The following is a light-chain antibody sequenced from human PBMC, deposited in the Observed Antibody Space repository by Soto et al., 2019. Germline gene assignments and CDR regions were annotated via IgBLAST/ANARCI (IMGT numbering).Light chain of an antibody. J-gene: IGLJ1*01. CDR1: SSNVGGVNY. Sequence: QSVLTQPASVSGSPGQWVTISCTGTSSNVGGVNYVSWYQQHPGKAPKLMISEINNRPSGVPDRFSGSKSGNSASLAISGLQAEDEADYYCRSYTSSSTFYVFGSGTKLTVL. V-gene: IGLV2-14*01. CDR2: EIN. CDR3: RSYTSSSTFYV.